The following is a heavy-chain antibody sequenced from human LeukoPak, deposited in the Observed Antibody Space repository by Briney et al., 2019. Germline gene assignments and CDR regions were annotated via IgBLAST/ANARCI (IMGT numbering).Heavy chain of an antibody. CDR2: IYYSGST. D-gene: IGHD5-18*01. CDR1: GGSISSYY. V-gene: IGHV4-59*01. J-gene: IGHJ4*02. Sequence: SETLSLTCTVSGGSISSYYWSWIRQPPGEGLEWIGYIYYSGSTNYNPSLKSRVTISVDTSKNQFSLKLSSVTAADTAVYYCARGDTAMGMAFDYWGQGTLVTVSS. CDR3: ARGDTAMGMAFDY.